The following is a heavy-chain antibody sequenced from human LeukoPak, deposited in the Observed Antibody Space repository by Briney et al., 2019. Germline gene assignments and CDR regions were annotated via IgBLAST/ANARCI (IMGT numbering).Heavy chain of an antibody. CDR3: ARSVDGLRRIRLDY. CDR2: IYYSGST. CDR1: GGSMSSNTYY. J-gene: IGHJ4*02. D-gene: IGHD2/OR15-2a*01. V-gene: IGHV4-39*07. Sequence: SETLSLTCTVSGGSMSSNTYYWGWIRQPPGKGLEWLGTIYYSGSTYYNPSLKSRVTISADTSKNQFSLRLSSVTAADTAVYFCARSVDGLRRIRLDYWGQGTLVTVSS.